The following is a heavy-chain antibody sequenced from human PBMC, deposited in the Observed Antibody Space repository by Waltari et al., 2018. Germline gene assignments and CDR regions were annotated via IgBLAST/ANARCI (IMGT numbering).Heavy chain of an antibody. J-gene: IGHJ3*02. V-gene: IGHV4-34*01. CDR2: INHSGST. D-gene: IGHD1-26*01. CDR1: RGSFPSYF. CDR3: ARGGAFAFDI. Sequence: QVQLEQWGAGLLRPSETLSPTCGVFRGSFPSYFWTWVRQPPGRGLEWIGEINHSGSTNYNPSLKSRATISVDTSRNQFSLKLFSVTAADTAVYYCARGGAFAFDIWGQGTMLTVSS.